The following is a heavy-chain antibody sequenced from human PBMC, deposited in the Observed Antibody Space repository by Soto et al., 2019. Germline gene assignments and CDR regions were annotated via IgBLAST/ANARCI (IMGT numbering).Heavy chain of an antibody. CDR1: GGTFSRHA. Sequence: ASVKVSCKTSGGTFSRHATNRVRQAPGQGLEWMGGIIPLFGTTNYAQKFKGRVTISADESTSTAYMELSSLTSEDAAVYYCARAAIHGSSWYFWFDPWGQGTLVTVSS. D-gene: IGHD6-13*01. CDR3: ARAAIHGSSWYFWFDP. V-gene: IGHV1-69*13. J-gene: IGHJ5*02. CDR2: IIPLFGTT.